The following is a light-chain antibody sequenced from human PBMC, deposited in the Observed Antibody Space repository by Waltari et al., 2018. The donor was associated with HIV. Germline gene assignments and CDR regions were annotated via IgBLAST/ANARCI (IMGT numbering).Light chain of an antibody. CDR1: SSDFGDYNY. CDR2: EVT. V-gene: IGLV2-8*01. J-gene: IGLJ1*01. CDR3: YSYAGSKGV. Sequence: QSALTQPPSASGSPGQSVTISCTGTSSDFGDYNYVPWYQQHPGKAPKVMIYEVTKRPSGVPDRFAGSKSGNTASLTVSGLQAEDEADYYCYSYAGSKGVFGTGTKVTVL.